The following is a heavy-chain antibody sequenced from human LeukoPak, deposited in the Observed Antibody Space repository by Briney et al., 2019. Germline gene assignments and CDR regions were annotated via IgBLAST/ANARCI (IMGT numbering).Heavy chain of an antibody. D-gene: IGHD3-22*01. CDR3: ARVKYYSSGYYIGEFYFDY. V-gene: IGHV4-38-2*01. Sequence: SETPSLTCAVSGYSISSGYYWGWIRQPPGEGLEWIGSIHHSGNSYYNPSLKSRVTISLDTSKNQFSLKLSSVTAADTAFYYCARVKYYSSGYYIGEFYFDYWGQGTLVTVSS. CDR2: IHHSGNS. CDR1: GYSISSGYY. J-gene: IGHJ4*02.